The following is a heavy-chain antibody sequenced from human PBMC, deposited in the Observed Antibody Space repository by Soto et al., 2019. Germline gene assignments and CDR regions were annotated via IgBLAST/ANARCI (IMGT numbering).Heavy chain of an antibody. CDR2: ISYDGSNK. CDR1: GFTFSSYG. V-gene: IGHV3-30*18. D-gene: IGHD6-19*01. CDR3: AKAAPGIAVAGYYFDY. Sequence: GGSLRLSCAASGFTFSSYGMHWVRQAPGKGLEWVAVISYDGSNKYYADSVKGRFTISRDNSKNTLYLQMNSLRAEDTAVYYCAKAAPGIAVAGYYFDYWGQGT. J-gene: IGHJ4*02.